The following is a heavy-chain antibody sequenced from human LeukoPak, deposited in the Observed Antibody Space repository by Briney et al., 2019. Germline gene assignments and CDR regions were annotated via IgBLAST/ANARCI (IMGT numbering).Heavy chain of an antibody. CDR2: ISSTSTSK. V-gene: IGHV3-21*04. CDR3: AKDMHSSSSGGAFDI. CDR1: GFTFNTYS. D-gene: IGHD6-6*01. J-gene: IGHJ3*02. Sequence: PGGSLRLSCAASGFTFNTYSMNWVRRAPGKGLEWISYISSTSTSKDYSDSVKGRFTISRDNAKNSLYLQMNSLRAEDMALYYCAKDMHSSSSGGAFDIWGQGTMVTVSS.